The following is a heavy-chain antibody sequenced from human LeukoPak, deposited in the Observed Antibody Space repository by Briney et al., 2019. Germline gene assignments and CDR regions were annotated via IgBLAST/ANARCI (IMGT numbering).Heavy chain of an antibody. CDR3: ATYTHWVAGDV. V-gene: IGHV3-7*01. CDR1: GFTFSESW. J-gene: IGHJ6*02. CDR2: MNQDGSEK. Sequence: PGGSLRLSCAASGFTFSESWISWVRQAPGKGLEWVANMNQDGSEKDYVDSVKGRFTISRDNARESLYLQMSSLRAEDTAVYYCATYTHWVAGDVWGHGTTVTVSS. D-gene: IGHD3-16*01.